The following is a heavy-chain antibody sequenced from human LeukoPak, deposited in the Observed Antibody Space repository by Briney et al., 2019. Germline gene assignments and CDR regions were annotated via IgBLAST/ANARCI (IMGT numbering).Heavy chain of an antibody. V-gene: IGHV4-59*01. J-gene: IGHJ4*02. CDR3: ARGRAYQLPDY. D-gene: IGHD2-2*01. CDR2: IYYSGST. CDR1: GGSISSYY. Sequence: PSETLSLTCTVSGGSISSYYWSWIRQPPGKGLEWIGYIYYSGSTNYNPSLKSRVTISVDTSKNQFSPKLSSVTAADTAVYYCARGRAYQLPDYWGQGTLVTVSS.